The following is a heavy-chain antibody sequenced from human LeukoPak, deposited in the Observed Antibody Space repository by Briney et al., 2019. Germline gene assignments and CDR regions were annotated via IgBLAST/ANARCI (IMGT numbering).Heavy chain of an antibody. J-gene: IGHJ3*02. CDR2: ISRSSSYI. Sequence: GGSLRLSCAASGFTFSSYCMHWVRQAPGQGLEWVSSISRSSSYIYYADSVQGRFTIARDNAKNSLYLQMNSLRAEDTAVYYCARDSIGGYDFWSGYYTPNDAFDIWGQGTMVTVSS. V-gene: IGHV3-21*01. CDR1: GFTFSSYC. CDR3: ARDSIGGYDFWSGYYTPNDAFDI. D-gene: IGHD3-3*01.